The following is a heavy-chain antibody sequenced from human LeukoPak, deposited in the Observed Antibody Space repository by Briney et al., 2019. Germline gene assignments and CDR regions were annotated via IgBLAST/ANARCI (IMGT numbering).Heavy chain of an antibody. D-gene: IGHD3-10*01. CDR1: GFTFSSYW. CDR3: ARARDYGSGKANAFDI. V-gene: IGHV3-7*05. J-gene: IGHJ3*02. CDR2: IKRDGSEK. Sequence: GGSLRLSCAASGFTFSSYWMSWVRQAPGKGLEWVANIKRDGSEKYYVDSVKGRFTISRDNADNSLYLQKNSLRAEDTAFYYCARARDYGSGKANAFDIWGQGTMVTVSS.